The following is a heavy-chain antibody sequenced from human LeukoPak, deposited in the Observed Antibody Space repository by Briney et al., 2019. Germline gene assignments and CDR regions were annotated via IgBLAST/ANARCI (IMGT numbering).Heavy chain of an antibody. CDR3: AKGYSGFKYWYFDL. D-gene: IGHD5-12*01. CDR1: GFPFSSYG. CDR2: ITGSGGNT. J-gene: IGHJ2*01. Sequence: PGGSLRLSCAASGFPFSSYGVSWVRQAPGKGLDWVSTITGSGGNTYYADSVKGRFTISRDNSKNTLYLQMNSLRAEDTAIYYCAKGYSGFKYWYFDLWGRGTLVTVSS. V-gene: IGHV3-23*01.